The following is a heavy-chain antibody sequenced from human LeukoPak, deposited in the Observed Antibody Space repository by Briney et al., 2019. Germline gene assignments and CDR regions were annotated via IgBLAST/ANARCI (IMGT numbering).Heavy chain of an antibody. CDR2: IYYSGST. D-gene: IGHD5-18*01. J-gene: IGHJ4*02. CDR3: ARFSYGTALNY. CDR1: GDSISSYY. V-gene: IGHV4-59*01. Sequence: SETLSLTCTVSGDSISSYYWSWIRQPPGKGLEWIGFIYYSGSTDYNPSLKSRVTISVDTSKNQFSLRLTSVTASDTAVYYCARFSYGTALNYWGQGTLVTVSS.